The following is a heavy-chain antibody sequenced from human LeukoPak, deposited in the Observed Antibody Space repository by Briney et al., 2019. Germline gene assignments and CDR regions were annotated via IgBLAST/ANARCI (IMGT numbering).Heavy chain of an antibody. J-gene: IGHJ4*02. CDR1: GFTLSNYA. Sequence: GGSLRLSCAASGFTLSNYAMSWVRQAPGKGLEWLSTITGSGGTTYYADSVKGRFAISRDNSKNTLYLQMNSLRAEDTAVYYCAKDLNYHDYWGQGILVTVSS. CDR3: AKDLNYHDY. V-gene: IGHV3-23*01. CDR2: ITGSGGTT.